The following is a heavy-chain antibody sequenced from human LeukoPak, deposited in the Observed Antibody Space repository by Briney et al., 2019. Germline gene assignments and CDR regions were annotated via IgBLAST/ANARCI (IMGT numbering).Heavy chain of an antibody. CDR3: ARELVGWGVAGLSVGYYFDY. D-gene: IGHD6-19*01. CDR1: GDSISIGSHF. V-gene: IGHV4-61*02. Sequence: SQTLSLTCTVSGDSISIGSHFWSWIRQPAGKGLEWIGRIYTTGSTNYNPSLKSRVTISVDTSKNQFSLKLSSVTAADTAVYYCARELVGWGVAGLSVGYYFDYWGQGTLVTVSS. J-gene: IGHJ4*02. CDR2: IYTTGST.